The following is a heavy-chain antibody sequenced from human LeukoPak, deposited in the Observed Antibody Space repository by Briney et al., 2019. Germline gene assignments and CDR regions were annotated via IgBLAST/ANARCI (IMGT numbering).Heavy chain of an antibody. V-gene: IGHV3-20*04. CDR3: ARPPTIKVVGDAFDI. Sequence: GGSLRLSCAASGFTFDDYGMSWVRQAPGKGLEWVPGINWNGGSTGYADSVKGRFTISRDNAKNSLYLQMNSLRAEDTALYYCARPPTIKVVGDAFDIWGQGTTVTVSS. CDR1: GFTFDDYG. D-gene: IGHD3-22*01. CDR2: INWNGGST. J-gene: IGHJ3*02.